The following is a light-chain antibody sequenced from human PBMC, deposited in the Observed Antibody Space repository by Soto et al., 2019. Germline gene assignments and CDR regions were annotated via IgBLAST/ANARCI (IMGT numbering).Light chain of an antibody. CDR3: QQYNDWPPIT. CDR2: GAS. Sequence: EIVMTQSPATLSVSPGERATLSCRASQSVRTNLAWYQQKPGQAPRLLIYGASTRATGIPARFNGSGSGTEFTLSISSLQTEDYAVYYCQQYNDWPPITFGQGTRLEIK. V-gene: IGKV3-15*01. J-gene: IGKJ5*01. CDR1: QSVRTN.